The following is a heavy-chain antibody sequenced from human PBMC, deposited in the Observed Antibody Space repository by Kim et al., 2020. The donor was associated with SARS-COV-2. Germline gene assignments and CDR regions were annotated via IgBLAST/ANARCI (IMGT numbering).Heavy chain of an antibody. J-gene: IGHJ5*02. D-gene: IGHD6-19*01. CDR3: ARAVAALFPQEYNWFDP. CDR2: ISSSSSYI. Sequence: GGSLRLSCAASGFTFSSYSMNWVRQAPGKGLEWVSSISSSSSYIYYADSVKGRFTISRDNAKNSLYLQMNSLRAEDTAVYYCARAVAALFPQEYNWFDPWGQGTLVTVSS. V-gene: IGHV3-21*01. CDR1: GFTFSSYS.